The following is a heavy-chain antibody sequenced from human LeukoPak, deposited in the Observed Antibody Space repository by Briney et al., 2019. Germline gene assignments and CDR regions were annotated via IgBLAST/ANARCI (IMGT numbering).Heavy chain of an antibody. Sequence: GGSLRLSCAASGFTFSSYGMSWVRQAPGKGLEWVSAISGSGGSTYYADSVKGRFTISRDNSKNTLYLQMNSLRAEDTALYYCAKEDTAHYDILTGYYAFDIWGQGAMVTVSS. CDR2: ISGSGGST. J-gene: IGHJ3*02. CDR3: AKEDTAHYDILTGYYAFDI. D-gene: IGHD3-9*01. V-gene: IGHV3-23*01. CDR1: GFTFSSYG.